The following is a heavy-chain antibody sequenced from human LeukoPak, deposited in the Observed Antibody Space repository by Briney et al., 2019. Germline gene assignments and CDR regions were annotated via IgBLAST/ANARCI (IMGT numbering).Heavy chain of an antibody. V-gene: IGHV3-53*01. Sequence: GWALRLSCAASGFIISGTHMSWVRQAPGKGLEWVAAVYTGGTTYYAVSVTGRFTISRDNSKNTLYLHKNNLRTEDTAVYYCAKDEATSGGGLASWGQGTLVSVSS. D-gene: IGHD3-16*01. CDR3: AKDEATSGGGLAS. CDR2: VYTGGTT. J-gene: IGHJ4*02. CDR1: GFIISGTH.